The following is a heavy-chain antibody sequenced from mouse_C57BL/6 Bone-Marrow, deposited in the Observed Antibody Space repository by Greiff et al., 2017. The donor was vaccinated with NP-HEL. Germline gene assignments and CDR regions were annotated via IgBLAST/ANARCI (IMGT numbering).Heavy chain of an antibody. CDR3: ASPAFYYAMDY. CDR1: GFTFSDYY. V-gene: IGHV5-12*01. Sequence: EVQRVESGGGLVQPGGSLKLSCAASGFTFSDYYMYWVRQTPEKRLEWVAYISNGGGSTYYPDTVKGRFTISRDNAKNTLYLQMSRLKSEDTAMYYCASPAFYYAMDYWGQGTSVTVSS. CDR2: ISNGGGST. J-gene: IGHJ4*01.